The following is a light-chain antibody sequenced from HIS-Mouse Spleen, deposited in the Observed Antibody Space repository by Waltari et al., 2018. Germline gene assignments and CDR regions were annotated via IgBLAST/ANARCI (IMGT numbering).Light chain of an antibody. Sequence: SYELTQPPSVSVSPGQTARLPCSGAALPNKYAYWYQQKSGQAPVLVIYEDRKRPSGIPERFSGSSSGTMATLTISGAQVEDEADYYCYSTDSSGNHRVFGGGTKLTVL. CDR2: EDR. CDR1: ALPNKY. V-gene: IGLV3-10*01. CDR3: YSTDSSGNHRV. J-gene: IGLJ2*01.